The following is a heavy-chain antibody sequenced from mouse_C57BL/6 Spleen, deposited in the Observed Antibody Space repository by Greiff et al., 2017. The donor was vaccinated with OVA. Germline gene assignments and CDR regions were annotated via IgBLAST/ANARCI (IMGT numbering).Heavy chain of an antibody. CDR1: GYTFTDYN. J-gene: IGHJ4*01. Sequence: EVQLQQSGPELVKPGASVKIPCKASGYTFTDYNMDWVKQSHGKSLEWIGDINPNNGGTIYNQKFKGKATLTVDKSSSTAYMELRSLTSEDTAVYYCARFPYDGYSLYAMDYWGQGTSVTVSS. CDR3: ARFPYDGYSLYAMDY. CDR2: INPNNGGT. V-gene: IGHV1-18*01. D-gene: IGHD2-3*01.